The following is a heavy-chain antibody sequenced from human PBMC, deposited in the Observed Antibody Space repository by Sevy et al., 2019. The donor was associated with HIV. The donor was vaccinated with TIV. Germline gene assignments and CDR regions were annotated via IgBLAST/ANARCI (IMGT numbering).Heavy chain of an antibody. Sequence: GGSLRLSCAASGFTFSAYWMAWVRQAPGKGLEWVANLNKDGSEKYPVDSVKGRFTISRDNAKNSLYLQMNSVRVEDTGIYYCAIDDWRSLVNWGRGTMVTVSS. CDR2: LNKDGSEK. D-gene: IGHD3-9*01. CDR1: GFTFSAYW. CDR3: AIDDWRSLVN. J-gene: IGHJ3*01. V-gene: IGHV3-7*01.